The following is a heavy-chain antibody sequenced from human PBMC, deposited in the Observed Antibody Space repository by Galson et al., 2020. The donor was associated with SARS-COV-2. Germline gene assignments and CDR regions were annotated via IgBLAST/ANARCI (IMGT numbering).Heavy chain of an antibody. J-gene: IGHJ4*02. CDR2: IRYKAYTYET. CDR3: TKDGLT. V-gene: IGHV3-73*01. Sequence: GGSLRLSCETSGFIFSDSAIHWVRQTSGQGPEWVGRIRYKAYTYETAYAASVRGRFTISRDDSKSTAFLQINSLKTEDTAVYYCTKDGLTWGQGTLVAVSS. D-gene: IGHD3-9*01. CDR1: GFIFSDSA.